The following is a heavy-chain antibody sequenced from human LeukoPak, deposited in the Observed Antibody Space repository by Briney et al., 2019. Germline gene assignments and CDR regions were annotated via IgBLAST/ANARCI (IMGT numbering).Heavy chain of an antibody. CDR1: GFTFSDYH. Sequence: PGGSLRLSCAASGFTFSDYHMSWIRQASGKGREGVSYVSSSGGTISYADSVKGRFSISRDNAEKSLYLQMNSLRAEDTAVYYCARGPVSSSGFFDYWGQGTLVTVSS. CDR2: VSSSGGTI. D-gene: IGHD3-22*01. CDR3: ARGPVSSSGFFDY. J-gene: IGHJ4*02. V-gene: IGHV3-11*01.